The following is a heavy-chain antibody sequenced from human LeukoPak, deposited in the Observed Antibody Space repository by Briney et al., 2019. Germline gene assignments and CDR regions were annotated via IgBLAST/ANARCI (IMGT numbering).Heavy chain of an antibody. Sequence: PGGSLRLSCAASGFTFSSYGMHWVRQAPGKGLEWVACIRHDGSNKYYADSVKGRFTISRDNSKNTLYLQMNSLRAEDTAVYYCAKDPNRGGLSNYGYEWSYWGQGTLVTVSS. CDR2: IRHDGSNK. CDR3: AKDPNRGGLSNYGYEWSY. V-gene: IGHV3-30*02. D-gene: IGHD5-18*01. CDR1: GFTFSSYG. J-gene: IGHJ4*02.